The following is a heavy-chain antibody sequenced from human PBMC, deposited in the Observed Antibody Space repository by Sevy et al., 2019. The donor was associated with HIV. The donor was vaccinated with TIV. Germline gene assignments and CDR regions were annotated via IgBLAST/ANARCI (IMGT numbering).Heavy chain of an antibody. CDR3: ARESYDFWTGPVDYDYGMDV. CDR2: INPKSGAT. Sequence: ASVKVSCKASGYTFTDTGYYVHWVRQAPGQGLEWMGWINPKSGATNYAQKFQGRVTMTRDTSVSTANMELSRLRSDETAVYYCARESYDFWTGPVDYDYGMDVWGQGTTVTVSS. V-gene: IGHV1-2*02. CDR1: GYTFTDTGYY. D-gene: IGHD3-3*01. J-gene: IGHJ6*02.